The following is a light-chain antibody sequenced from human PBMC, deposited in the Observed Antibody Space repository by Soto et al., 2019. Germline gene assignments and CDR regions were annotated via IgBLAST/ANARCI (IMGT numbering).Light chain of an antibody. CDR1: SSNIGAGYD. J-gene: IGLJ2*01. CDR3: LSFDSSLRMV. CDR2: GNT. Sequence: QSVLTQPPSVSGAPGQRVTISCTGSSSNIGAGYDVHWYQQLPGRAPKLLIYGNTNRPSGVPDRFSGSKSGTSASLAITGLQAEDEADYYCLSFDSSLRMVFGGGTKVTVL. V-gene: IGLV1-40*01.